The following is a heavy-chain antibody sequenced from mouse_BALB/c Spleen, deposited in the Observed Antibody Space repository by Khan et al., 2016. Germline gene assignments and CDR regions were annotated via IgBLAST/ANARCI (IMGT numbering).Heavy chain of an antibody. V-gene: IGHV14-3*02. CDR1: AFNIKDTF. Sequence: EVQLQESGAELVKPGASVKLSCTASAFNIKDTFMHWVKQRPEQGLEWIGRIDPANGNTKYDPKFQGRATITADTSSNTAYLQLSSLTSEDTAVYYCARRGPIYYYGSSYGYWGKGTTLTVSS. J-gene: IGHJ2*01. CDR2: IDPANGNT. CDR3: ARRGPIYYYGSSYGY. D-gene: IGHD1-1*01.